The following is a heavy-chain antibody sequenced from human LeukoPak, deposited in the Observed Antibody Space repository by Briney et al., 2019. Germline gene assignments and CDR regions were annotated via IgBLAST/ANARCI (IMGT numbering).Heavy chain of an antibody. D-gene: IGHD6-13*01. V-gene: IGHV4-34*01. CDR2: INHSGST. CDR1: GGSFSGYY. J-gene: IGHJ4*02. Sequence: SETLSLTCAVYGGSFSGYYWSWIRQPPGKGLEWIGEINHSGSTNYNPSLKSRVTISVDTSKNQFSLKLSSVTAADTAVYYCARGRVYSSSWYPRTLDYWGQGTLVTVSS. CDR3: ARGRVYSSSWYPRTLDY.